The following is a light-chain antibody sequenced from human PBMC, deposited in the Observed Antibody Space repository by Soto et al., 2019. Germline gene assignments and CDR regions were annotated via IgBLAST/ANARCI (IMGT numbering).Light chain of an antibody. CDR3: QQYNNWPPLT. J-gene: IGKJ4*01. CDR1: QSVSSS. V-gene: IGKV3-15*01. Sequence: EIVMTQSPATLSVSPGDRATLSCRASQSVSSSLAWYQQIPGQAPRLLIYDASIRATGIPARFGGSGSGTEFTPTISSLQSEDCAVYYCQQYNNWPPLTFGGGTKVELK. CDR2: DAS.